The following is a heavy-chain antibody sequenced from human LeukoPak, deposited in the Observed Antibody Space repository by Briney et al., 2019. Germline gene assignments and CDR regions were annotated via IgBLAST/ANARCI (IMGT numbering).Heavy chain of an antibody. CDR3: ARDRRDGYNRVIDY. D-gene: IGHD5-24*01. CDR1: GYSIRSGQY. J-gene: IGHJ4*02. Sequence: SETLSLTCSVSGYSIRSGQYWGGIRQPPGQGLEWIGSMYHSGSTYDNPSLKSRVTISIDTSKNQFSLKLTSVTAADRAVYYCARDRRDGYNRVIDYWGQGILVTVSS. CDR2: MYHSGST. V-gene: IGHV4-38-2*02.